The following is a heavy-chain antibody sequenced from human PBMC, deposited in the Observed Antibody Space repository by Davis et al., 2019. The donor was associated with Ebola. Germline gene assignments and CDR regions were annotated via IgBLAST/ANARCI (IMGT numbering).Heavy chain of an antibody. CDR2: ISSSSSTI. Sequence: GESLKISCAASGFTFSSYSMNWVRQAPGKGLEWVSYISSSSSTIYYADSVKGRFTISRDNAKNSLYLQMNSLRDEDTAVYYCARGDRSSWYYYYYYGMDVWGQGTTVTVSS. D-gene: IGHD6-13*01. J-gene: IGHJ6*02. CDR1: GFTFSSYS. CDR3: ARGDRSSWYYYYYYGMDV. V-gene: IGHV3-48*02.